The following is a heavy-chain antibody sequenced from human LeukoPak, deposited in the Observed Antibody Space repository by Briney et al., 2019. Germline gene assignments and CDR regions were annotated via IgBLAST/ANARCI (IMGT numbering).Heavy chain of an antibody. J-gene: IGHJ4*02. CDR3: ARDNLYDSSGYYPHFDY. D-gene: IGHD3-22*01. CDR2: ISSSGSTI. CDR1: GFTFSDYY. V-gene: IGHV3-11*01. Sequence: GGSLRLSCAASGFTFSDYYMSWIRQAPGKGLEWVSYISSSGSTIYYADSVKGRFTISRDNAKNSLYLQMNSLRAEDTAVYYCARDNLYDSSGYYPHFDYWGQGTLVTVTS.